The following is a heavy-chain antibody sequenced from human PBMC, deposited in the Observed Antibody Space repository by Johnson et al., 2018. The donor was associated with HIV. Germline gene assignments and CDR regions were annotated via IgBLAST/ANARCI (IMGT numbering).Heavy chain of an antibody. J-gene: IGHJ3*02. CDR2: IKQDGSEK. CDR3: AGDDSGSKSLGAFVI. Sequence: VQLVESGGGLVQPGGSLRLSCAASGFTFSSYWMSWVRQAPGKGLEWVANIKQDGSEKYYVDSVKGRFTISRDNAKNSLYLQMNSLRAEDTAVCYWAGDDSGSKSLGAFVIWGQGTMVTVSS. V-gene: IGHV3-7*03. CDR1: GFTFSSYW. D-gene: IGHD1-26*01.